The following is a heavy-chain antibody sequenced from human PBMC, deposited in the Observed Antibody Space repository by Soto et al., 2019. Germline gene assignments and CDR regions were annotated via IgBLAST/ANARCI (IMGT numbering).Heavy chain of an antibody. V-gene: IGHV3-30*18. CDR3: AKYREYYFDY. D-gene: IGHD3-16*02. CDR2: ISYDGSNK. J-gene: IGHJ4*02. CDR1: GFTFSSYG. Sequence: QVQLVESGGGVVQPGRSLRLSCAASGFTFSSYGMHWVRQAPGKGLEWVAVISYDGSNKYYADSVKGRFTISRDNSKNTLYLQMNRLRAEDAAVYYCAKYREYYFDYWGQGTLVTVSS.